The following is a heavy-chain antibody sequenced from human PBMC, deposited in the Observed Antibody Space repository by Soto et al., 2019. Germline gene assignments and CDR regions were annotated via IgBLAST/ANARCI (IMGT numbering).Heavy chain of an antibody. CDR2: ISAYNGNT. CDR3: AGGDYDSSAYLDY. CDR1: GYTFTNYG. D-gene: IGHD3-22*01. Sequence: QIQLVQSGAEVKKPGASVNVSCKASGYTFTNYGITWVRQAPGQGLEWMGWISAYNGNTNYAQKLQGRVTMTTDTSTSTGYMGVRSLRSDDAALYYCAGGDYDSSAYLDYWGQGTLVTVSS. J-gene: IGHJ4*02. V-gene: IGHV1-18*01.